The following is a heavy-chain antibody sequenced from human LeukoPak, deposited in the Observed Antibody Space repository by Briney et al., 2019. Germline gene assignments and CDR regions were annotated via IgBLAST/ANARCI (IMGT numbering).Heavy chain of an antibody. CDR2: ISLAGQT. V-gene: IGHV4-4*02. CDR1: GGSISGTNW. Sequence: PSGTLSLTCGVSGGSISGTNWWSWVRQPPGQGLEWIGEISLAGQTNYNPSLNGRVTMSLDKSSNQLSLHLTSVTAADTAVYYCAGGPVTTLELFYCWGQGTLVTVSS. J-gene: IGHJ4*02. CDR3: AGGPVTTLELFYC. D-gene: IGHD4-17*01.